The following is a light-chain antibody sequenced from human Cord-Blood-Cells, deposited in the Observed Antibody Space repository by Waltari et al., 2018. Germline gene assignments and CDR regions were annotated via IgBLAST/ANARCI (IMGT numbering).Light chain of an antibody. V-gene: IGKV3-11*01. J-gene: IGKJ5*01. CDR2: DAS. CDR3: QQRSNWPPIT. Sequence: EIVLTQSPATLSLSPGARATISCRASQSVSSYLAWYQQKPGQAPRLLIYDASNRSTGIPARFSGSGSGTDFTLTISSLEPEDFAVYYCQQRSNWPPITFGQGTRLEIK. CDR1: QSVSSY.